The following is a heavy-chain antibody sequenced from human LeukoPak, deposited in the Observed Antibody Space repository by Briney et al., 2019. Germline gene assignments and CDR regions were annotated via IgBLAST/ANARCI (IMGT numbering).Heavy chain of an antibody. Sequence: ASVKVSCKASGYTFTSYGIGWVRQAPGQGLEWMGWISAYNGNTNYAQKLQGRVTMTTDTSTSTAYMELRSLGSDDTAVYYCARERDTAMVFYYYGMDVWGQGTTVTVSS. D-gene: IGHD5-18*01. CDR1: GYTFTSYG. V-gene: IGHV1-18*01. CDR2: ISAYNGNT. J-gene: IGHJ6*02. CDR3: ARERDTAMVFYYYGMDV.